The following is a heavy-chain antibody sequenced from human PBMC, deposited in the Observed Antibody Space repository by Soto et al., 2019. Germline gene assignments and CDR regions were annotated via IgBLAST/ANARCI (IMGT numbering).Heavy chain of an antibody. D-gene: IGHD3-10*01. Sequence: ASVKVSCKASGGTFSSYTSSWVRQAPGQGLEWMGWISAYSGNTKYAQKLQGRVTMTTDTSTSTAYMELRSLRSDDTAVYYCARGVGSGSYYNQYNWFDPWGQGTLVTVSS. V-gene: IGHV1-18*01. CDR2: ISAYSGNT. J-gene: IGHJ5*02. CDR3: ARGVGSGSYYNQYNWFDP. CDR1: GGTFSSYT.